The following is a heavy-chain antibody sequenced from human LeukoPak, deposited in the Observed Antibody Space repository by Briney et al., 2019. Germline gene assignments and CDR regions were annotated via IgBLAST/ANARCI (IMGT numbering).Heavy chain of an antibody. J-gene: IGHJ4*02. V-gene: IGHV7-4-1*02. CDR1: GYTFTSYA. CDR2: INTNTGNP. Sequence: ASVKVSCKASGYTFTSYAMNWVRQAPGQGLEWMGWINTNTGNPTYAQGFTGRFVFSLDTPVSTAYLQISSLKAEDTAVYYCARVNIAAWGPGYWGQGTLVTVSS. D-gene: IGHD6-6*01. CDR3: ARVNIAAWGPGY.